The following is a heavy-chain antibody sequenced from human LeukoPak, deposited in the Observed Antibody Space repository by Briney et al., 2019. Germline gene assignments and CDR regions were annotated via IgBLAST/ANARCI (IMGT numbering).Heavy chain of an antibody. Sequence: ASVKVSCKASGYTFTSYGISWVRQAPGQGLEWMGWISAYNGNTNYAQKLQGRVTMTTDTSTSTAYMELRSLRSDDTAVYYCARERYSSSSGYLNYWGQGTLVTVSS. V-gene: IGHV1-18*01. D-gene: IGHD6-6*01. CDR3: ARERYSSSSGYLNY. CDR1: GYTFTSYG. CDR2: ISAYNGNT. J-gene: IGHJ4*02.